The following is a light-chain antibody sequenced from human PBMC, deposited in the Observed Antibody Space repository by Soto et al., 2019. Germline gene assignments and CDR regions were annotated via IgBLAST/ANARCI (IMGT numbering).Light chain of an antibody. Sequence: QSALTQPASVSGSPGQSITISCTGTSSDVGAYNYVSWYQHHPGKVPKLLIYEVTNRPSGVSDRFSGSKSGNTASLTISGLQAEDEADYYCCSYAGSYTLLFGGGTKLTV. J-gene: IGLJ2*01. CDR3: CSYAGSYTLL. V-gene: IGLV2-14*01. CDR1: SSDVGAYNY. CDR2: EVT.